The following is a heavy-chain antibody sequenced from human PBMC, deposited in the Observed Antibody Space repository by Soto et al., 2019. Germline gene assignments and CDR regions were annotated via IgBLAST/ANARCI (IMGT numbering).Heavy chain of an antibody. CDR2: ISAYNGNT. V-gene: IGHV1-18*04. CDR3: AREYSSGWYAY. J-gene: IGHJ4*02. Sequence: ASVKVSCKASGYTFTSYGISWVRQAPGQGLEWMGWISAYNGNTDYAQKLQGRVTMTSDASTSTAYMELRSLRSDDTAVYYCAREYSSGWYAYWGQGTLVTVSS. D-gene: IGHD6-19*01. CDR1: GYTFTSYG.